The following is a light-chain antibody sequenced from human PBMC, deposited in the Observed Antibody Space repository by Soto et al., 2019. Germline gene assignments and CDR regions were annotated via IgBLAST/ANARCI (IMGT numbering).Light chain of an antibody. J-gene: IGLJ1*01. Sequence: QSVLTQPPSVSAAPGQKVTISCSGSSSNIGGNSVSWYQQLPGTAPKLMIYEVGNRPSGVSNRFSASKSGNTASLTISGLQAEDEADYYCSSYTASSTFVFGTGTKVTVL. CDR1: SSNIGGNS. CDR3: SSYTASSTFV. V-gene: IGLV2-14*01. CDR2: EVG.